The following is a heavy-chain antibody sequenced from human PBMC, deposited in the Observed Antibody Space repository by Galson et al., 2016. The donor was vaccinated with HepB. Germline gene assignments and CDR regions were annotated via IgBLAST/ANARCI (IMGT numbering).Heavy chain of an antibody. V-gene: IGHV3-23*01. CDR3: AKGHLWFGESVSA. CDR1: GFPFSNYA. D-gene: IGHD3-10*01. J-gene: IGHJ4*02. Sequence: SLRLSCAASGFPFSNYAMTWFRQAPGKGLEWVATISANAGHTYSADSVKGRFTISRDNSKNTLYLQMNSLRAEDTAVYYCAKGHLWFGESVSAGGQGTLVTVSP. CDR2: ISANAGHT.